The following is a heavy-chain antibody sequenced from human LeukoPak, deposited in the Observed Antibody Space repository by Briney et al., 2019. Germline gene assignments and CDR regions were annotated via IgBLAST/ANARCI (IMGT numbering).Heavy chain of an antibody. CDR3: AKSYFDYSTYYSYYFNL. V-gene: IGHV4-4*09. D-gene: IGHD4-11*01. CDR1: GGSISGGC. J-gene: IGHJ4*02. Sequence: SETLSLTCTVSGGSISGGCWSWIRQPPGRGLEWIGYIYTSGSTNYNPSLKSRVTISVDTSKSQFALKLSSVTAADTAVYYCAKSYFDYSTYYSYYFNLWGQGALVTVSS. CDR2: IYTSGST.